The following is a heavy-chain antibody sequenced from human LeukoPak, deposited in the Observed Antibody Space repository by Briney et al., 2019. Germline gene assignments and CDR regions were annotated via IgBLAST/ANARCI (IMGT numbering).Heavy chain of an antibody. J-gene: IGHJ4*02. CDR3: VGYHTFSSGTFHNGIDY. D-gene: IGHD3-10*01. CDR1: GDSITNGGYS. V-gene: IGHV4-39*01. CDR2: IYYTGST. Sequence: KSSETLSLTCTASGDSITNGGYSWGWIRQPPGKGLEWIGSIYYTGSTYYNSSLKSRVTMSVDTSKNQFSLNLTSVTAADTAMYHCVGYHTFSSGTFHNGIDYWGQGTPVAVSS.